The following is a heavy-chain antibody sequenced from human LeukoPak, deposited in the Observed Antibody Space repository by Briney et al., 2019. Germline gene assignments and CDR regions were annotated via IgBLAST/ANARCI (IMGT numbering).Heavy chain of an antibody. CDR1: GFTLSSYA. J-gene: IGHJ4*02. Sequence: PGGSLRLSCSASGFTLSSYAMEWVRQAPGKGMECVSAISSNGGRTYYADSVKGRFTISRDNSKNTLYLQMSSLRAEDTAVYYCVKSGPSRYFDWLLSYWGQGTLVTVSS. V-gene: IGHV3-64D*06. CDR2: ISSNGGRT. CDR3: VKSGPSRYFDWLLSY. D-gene: IGHD3-9*01.